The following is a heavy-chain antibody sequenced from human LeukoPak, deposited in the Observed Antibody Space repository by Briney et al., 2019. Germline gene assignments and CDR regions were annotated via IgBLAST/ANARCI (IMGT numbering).Heavy chain of an antibody. D-gene: IGHD4-11*01. CDR2: ISAYNGNT. V-gene: IGHV1-18*01. J-gene: IGHJ6*03. CDR3: ARGMTTVTTYYYYYMDV. CDR1: GGTFSNYA. Sequence: ASVKVSCKASGGTFSNYAVSWVRQAPGQGLEWMGWISAYNGNTNYAQKLQGRVTMTTDTSTSTAYMELRSLRSDDTAVYYCARGMTTVTTYYYYYMDVWGKGTTVTVSS.